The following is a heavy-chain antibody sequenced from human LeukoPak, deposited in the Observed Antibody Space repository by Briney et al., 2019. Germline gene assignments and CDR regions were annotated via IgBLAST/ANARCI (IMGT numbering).Heavy chain of an antibody. J-gene: IGHJ4*02. D-gene: IGHD1-26*01. V-gene: IGHV3-23*01. Sequence: GGSLRPSCAASGFTFSTYAMDWVRQSPGKGLEWVSVISGGGGSTYYADSVKGRFTISRDNSKNTLYLQMNNLRVEDTAVYYCAKDRVHFSGSYENPDYWGQGTLVTVSS. CDR1: GFTFSTYA. CDR2: ISGGGGST. CDR3: AKDRVHFSGSYENPDY.